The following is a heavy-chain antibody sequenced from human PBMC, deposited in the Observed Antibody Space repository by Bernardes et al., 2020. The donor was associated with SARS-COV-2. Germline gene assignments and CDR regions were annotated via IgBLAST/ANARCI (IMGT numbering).Heavy chain of an antibody. V-gene: IGHV4-34*01. D-gene: IGHD2-15*01. CDR1: GGSFSDYY. CDR3: ARYCSGGSCYLFDY. J-gene: IGHJ4*02. Sequence: SETLSLTCAVYGGSFSDYYWSWIRKPPGKGLEWIGEINHSGSTNYNPSLKSRVTISVDTSKNQFSLKLSSVTAADTAVYYCARYCSGGSCYLFDYWGQGTLVTVSS. CDR2: INHSGST.